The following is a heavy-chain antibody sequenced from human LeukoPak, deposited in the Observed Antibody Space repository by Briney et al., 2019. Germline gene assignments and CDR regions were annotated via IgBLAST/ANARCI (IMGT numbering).Heavy chain of an antibody. CDR3: AKEIAALGSPLLDY. CDR1: GFTFDDYA. CDR2: IENTGDGT. J-gene: IGHJ4*02. Sequence: GGSLGLSCAASGFTFDDYAMHWVRQAPGKGLEWVSGIENTGDGTYYTQSVKGRFTISRDNSKNTLYLQMNSLRADDTAVYYCAKEIAALGSPLLDYWGQGTLVTVSS. V-gene: IGHV3-23*01. D-gene: IGHD6-13*01.